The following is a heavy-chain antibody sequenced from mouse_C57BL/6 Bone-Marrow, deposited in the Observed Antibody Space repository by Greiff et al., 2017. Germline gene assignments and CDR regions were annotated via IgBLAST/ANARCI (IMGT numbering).Heavy chain of an antibody. V-gene: IGHV5-6*02. CDR1: GFTFSSYG. CDR3: ARHHIGLGAMDY. J-gene: IGHJ4*01. D-gene: IGHD3-1*01. CDR2: ISSGGSYT. Sequence: DVKLVESGGDLVKPGGSLKLSCAASGFTFSSYGMSWVRQTPDKRLEWVATISSGGSYTYYPDSVKGRFTISRDNAKNTLYLQMGSLKSEDTAMYYCARHHIGLGAMDYWGQGTSVTVSS.